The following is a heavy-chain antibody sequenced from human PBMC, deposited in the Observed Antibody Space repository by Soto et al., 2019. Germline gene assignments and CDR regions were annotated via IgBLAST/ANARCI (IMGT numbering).Heavy chain of an antibody. CDR1: GYTFTSYG. D-gene: IGHD3-10*01. CDR3: ARDRMVRGLRYMDV. V-gene: IGHV1-18*01. J-gene: IGHJ6*03. Sequence: VKVSCKASGYTFTSYGISWLLQAPGQGLEWMGWISAYNGNTNYAQKLQGRVTMTTDTSTSTAYMELRSLRSDDTAVYYCARDRMVRGLRYMDVWGQGTTVTVS. CDR2: ISAYNGNT.